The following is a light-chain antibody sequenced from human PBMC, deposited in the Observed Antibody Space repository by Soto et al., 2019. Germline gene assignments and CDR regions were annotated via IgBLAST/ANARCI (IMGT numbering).Light chain of an antibody. Sequence: QSALTQPASVSGSPGQSITLSCTGNRSDVGGYNYVSWYQQHPGKAPKLMIYEVSNRPSGVSNRFSGSKSGNTASLTISGLQAEDEADYYCSSYTSSSTLFGGGTKLTVL. J-gene: IGLJ2*01. CDR2: EVS. CDR1: RSDVGGYNY. V-gene: IGLV2-14*01. CDR3: SSYTSSSTL.